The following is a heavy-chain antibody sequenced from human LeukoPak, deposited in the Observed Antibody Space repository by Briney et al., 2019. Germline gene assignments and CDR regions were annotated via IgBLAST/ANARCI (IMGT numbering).Heavy chain of an antibody. Sequence: ASVKVSCKASGYTFTGYYMHWVRQAPGQGLEWMGWINPNSGGTNYAQKFQGRVTMTRDTSISTAYMELSRLRSDDTAVYYCARDHVLYGSGSRRFDYRGQGTLVTVSS. V-gene: IGHV1-2*02. CDR2: INPNSGGT. CDR3: ARDHVLYGSGSRRFDY. J-gene: IGHJ4*02. CDR1: GYTFTGYY. D-gene: IGHD3-10*01.